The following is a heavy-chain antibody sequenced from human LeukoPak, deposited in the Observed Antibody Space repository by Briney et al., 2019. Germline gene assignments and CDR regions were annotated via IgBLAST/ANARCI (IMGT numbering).Heavy chain of an antibody. D-gene: IGHD6-13*01. CDR1: GSSISSYY. J-gene: IGHJ4*02. CDR2: IYYSGST. V-gene: IGHV4-59*01. CDR3: ARSRSFKYYFDY. Sequence: SETLSLTCTVSGSSISSYYWSWIRQPPGKGLEWIGYIYYSGSTNYNPSLKSRVTISVDTSKNQFSLKLSSVTAADTAVYYCARSRSFKYYFDYWGQGTLVTVSS.